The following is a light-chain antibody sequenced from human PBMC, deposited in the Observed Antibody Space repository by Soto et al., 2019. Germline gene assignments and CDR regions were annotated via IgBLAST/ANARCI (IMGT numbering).Light chain of an antibody. CDR1: RSNIAGNA. Sequence: QSVLSQPPSASGTPGQRVTISCSGTRSNIAGNAVNWYQQLPGTAPKLLIFSDSQRPSGVPDRLSASKYGTSASLAISGLRADDEALYHCAVWDDILNRPVFGGGTKLTVL. V-gene: IGLV1-44*01. J-gene: IGLJ2*01. CDR2: SDS. CDR3: AVWDDILNRPV.